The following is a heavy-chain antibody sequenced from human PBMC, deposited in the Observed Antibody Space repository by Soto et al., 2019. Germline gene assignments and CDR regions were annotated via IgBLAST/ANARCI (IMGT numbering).Heavy chain of an antibody. CDR1: GVSVTGGNFF. Sequence: QVQLRGSGPRLVKPSETLSLSCTVSGVSVTGGNFFWCWIRQPPGKTLEWLGCISNSETTNSNPSLKSRVTLSLDTSRNQFSLKLNSVTAADTAVYFCARGGLHLGEFSLGQFDSWGQGTLVTVSS. D-gene: IGHD3-16*02. CDR2: ISNSETT. J-gene: IGHJ4*02. CDR3: ARGGLHLGEFSLGQFDS. V-gene: IGHV4-61*01.